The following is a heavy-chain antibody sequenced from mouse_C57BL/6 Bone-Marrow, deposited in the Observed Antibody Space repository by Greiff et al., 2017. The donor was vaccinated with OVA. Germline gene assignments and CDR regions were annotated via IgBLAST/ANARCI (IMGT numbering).Heavy chain of an antibody. Sequence: VKLQQSGAELVRPGASVTLSCKASGYTFTDYEMHWVKQTPVHGLEWIGAIDPETGGTAYNQKFKGKAILTADKSSSTAYMELRSLTSEDSAVYYCTRGGDYAMDYWGQGTSVTVSS. J-gene: IGHJ4*01. V-gene: IGHV1-15*01. CDR2: IDPETGGT. CDR3: TRGGDYAMDY. CDR1: GYTFTDYE.